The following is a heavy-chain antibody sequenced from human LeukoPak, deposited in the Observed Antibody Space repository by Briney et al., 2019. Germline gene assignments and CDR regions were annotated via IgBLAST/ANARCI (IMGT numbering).Heavy chain of an antibody. J-gene: IGHJ6*03. D-gene: IGHD1-1*01. V-gene: IGHV3-21*01. Sequence: PGGSLRLSCAVSGFTFSSYSMNWVRQAPGKGLECVSAISSGSSHINYADSVKGRFTISRDNAENSLYLQMNSLRAEDTAVYYCARVGHWNDLDYYYYMDVWGKGTTVTVSS. CDR1: GFTFSSYS. CDR2: ISSGSSHI. CDR3: ARVGHWNDLDYYYYMDV.